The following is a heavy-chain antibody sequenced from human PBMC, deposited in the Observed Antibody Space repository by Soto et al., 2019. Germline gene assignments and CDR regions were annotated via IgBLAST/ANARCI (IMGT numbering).Heavy chain of an antibody. CDR3: ARVGSSSSAGRNWFDL. J-gene: IGHJ5*02. CDR1: GGAIRNFY. Sequence: SATLSLTCAVSGGAIRNFYWSWIRPTDGKGLEWIGRIYTSGSTNYNPSLKSRVTMSVDTSKNQFSLKLSSVTAADTAVYYGARVGSSSSAGRNWFDLCGQGTLGTGSA. V-gene: IGHV4-4*07. D-gene: IGHD6-6*01. CDR2: IYTSGST.